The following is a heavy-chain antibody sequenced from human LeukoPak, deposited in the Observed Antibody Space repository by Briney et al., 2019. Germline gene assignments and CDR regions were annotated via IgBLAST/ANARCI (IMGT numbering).Heavy chain of an antibody. Sequence: SETLSLTCTVSGGSISIYYWNWIRQPAGKGLEWIGRIFTSGITNYNPSLKSRVTISVDTSKNQFSLKLSSVTAADTAVYYCATTLTGDLDYWGQGTLVTVSS. CDR3: ATTLTGDLDY. CDR1: GGSISIYY. V-gene: IGHV4-4*07. J-gene: IGHJ4*02. D-gene: IGHD7-27*01. CDR2: IFTSGIT.